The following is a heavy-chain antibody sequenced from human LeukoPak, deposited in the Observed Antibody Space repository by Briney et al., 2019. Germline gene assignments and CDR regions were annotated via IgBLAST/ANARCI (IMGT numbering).Heavy chain of an antibody. CDR1: GGSFSGYY. J-gene: IGHJ6*03. CDR3: ARAQRDYYYYYMDV. V-gene: IGHV4-34*01. Sequence: PSETLSLTGAVYGGSFSGYYWSWIRQPPGKGLEWIGEINHSGSTNYNPSLRSRVTISVDTSKNQFSLKLSSVTAADTAVYYCARAQRDYYYYYMDVWDKGITVTVSS. CDR2: INHSGST.